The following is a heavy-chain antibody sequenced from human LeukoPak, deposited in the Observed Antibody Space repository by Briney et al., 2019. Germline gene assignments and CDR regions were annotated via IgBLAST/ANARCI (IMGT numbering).Heavy chain of an antibody. CDR2: INHSGST. V-gene: IGHV4-34*01. D-gene: IGHD6-13*01. Sequence: KTSETLSLTCAVYGGSFSGYYWSWIRQPPGKGLEWIGEINHSGSTNYNPSLKSRVTISVDTSKNQFSLKLSSVTAADTAVYYCAREGKSGSWGIDYYYYGMDVWGQGTTVTVSS. CDR3: AREGKSGSWGIDYYYYGMDV. J-gene: IGHJ6*02. CDR1: GGSFSGYY.